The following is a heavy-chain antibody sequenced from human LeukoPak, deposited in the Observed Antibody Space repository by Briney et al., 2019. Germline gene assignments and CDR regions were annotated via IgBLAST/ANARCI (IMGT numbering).Heavy chain of an antibody. J-gene: IGHJ4*02. Sequence: GGSLRPSCAASGFTLSSYAMTWVRQAPGKGLEWVSDIGDSGVTTYYADSVKGRFTISRDNSKNTLYLQMSSLRAEDTAVYFCASFHYYGSGAYYLSYWGQGTLVTVSS. CDR2: IGDSGVTT. CDR1: GFTLSSYA. V-gene: IGHV3-23*01. D-gene: IGHD3-10*01. CDR3: ASFHYYGSGAYYLSY.